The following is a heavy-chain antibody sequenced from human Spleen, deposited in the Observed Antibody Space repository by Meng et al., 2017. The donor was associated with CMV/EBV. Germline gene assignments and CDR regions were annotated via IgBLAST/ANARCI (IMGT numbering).Heavy chain of an antibody. CDR3: ARTIRASSSGWFDP. CDR1: QVSLTSYY. CDR2: IAHRAAT. V-gene: IGHV4-34*01. Sequence: VYQVSLTSYYCSCIRLRPGHGLEWIGAIAHRAATNYTPSLTDRVTMSVDTSTNHFSLRLSSVTAADAAVYYCARTIRASSSGWFDPWGQGTLVTVSS. J-gene: IGHJ5*02. D-gene: IGHD6-6*01.